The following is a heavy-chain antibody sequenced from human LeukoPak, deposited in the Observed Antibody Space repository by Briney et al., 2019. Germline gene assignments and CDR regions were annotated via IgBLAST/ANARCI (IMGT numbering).Heavy chain of an antibody. J-gene: IGHJ4*02. CDR3: ARNLERMTTGTTDGY. V-gene: IGHV1-18*01. D-gene: IGHD4-17*01. CDR2: FSAYNGIT. Sequence: ASVTVSRKAAGSTFTSYGISWVRQPPGPGLEWVGWFSAYNGITNYAQKLLGRITMTTDISTRTAYMKLRSMRCDYTAAYYWARNLERMTTGTTDGYCGQGTLVSVSS. CDR1: GSTFTSYG.